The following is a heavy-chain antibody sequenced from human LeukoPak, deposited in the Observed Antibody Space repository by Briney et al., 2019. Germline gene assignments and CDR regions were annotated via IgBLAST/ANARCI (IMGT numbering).Heavy chain of an antibody. Sequence: PGGSLRLSCAASGFTFSSYAMSWVRQAPGKGLEWVSAISGSGGSTYYADSVKGRFTISRDNSKNTLYLQMNGLRAEDTAVYYCARGNSHSFDYWGKGALVTVST. J-gene: IGHJ4*02. CDR3: ARGNSHSFDY. CDR1: GFTFSSYA. CDR2: ISGSGGST. D-gene: IGHD4-11*01. V-gene: IGHV3-23*01.